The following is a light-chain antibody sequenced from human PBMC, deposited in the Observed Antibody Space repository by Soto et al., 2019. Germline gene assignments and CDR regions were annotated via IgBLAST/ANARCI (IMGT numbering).Light chain of an antibody. Sequence: EIVLTQSPRTLTLSAGERATLSCRASQSVSSSYLAWYQHKPGQAPRLLIHAASTRATGIPERFSGSGSGTDFTLTISRLEPEDFALYYCQQYGNSPQTFGRGTKVDIK. J-gene: IGKJ1*01. CDR1: QSVSSSY. CDR2: AAS. CDR3: QQYGNSPQT. V-gene: IGKV3-20*01.